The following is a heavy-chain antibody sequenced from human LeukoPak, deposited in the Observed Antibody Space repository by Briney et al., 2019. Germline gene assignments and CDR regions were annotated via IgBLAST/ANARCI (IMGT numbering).Heavy chain of an antibody. J-gene: IGHJ5*02. CDR3: ARGEGCSSTSCYTTYWFDP. CDR1: GGSISSGGYY. V-gene: IGHV4-31*03. D-gene: IGHD2-2*02. Sequence: SQTLSLPCTVSGGSISSGGYYWSWIRQHPGKGLEWIGYIYYCGSTYYNPSLKSRVTISVDTSKNQFSLKLSSVTAADTAVYYCARGEGCSSTSCYTTYWFDPWGQGTLVTVSS. CDR2: IYYCGST.